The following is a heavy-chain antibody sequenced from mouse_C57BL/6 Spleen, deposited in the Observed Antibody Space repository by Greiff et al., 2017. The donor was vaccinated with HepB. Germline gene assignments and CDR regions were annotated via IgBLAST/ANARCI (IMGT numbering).Heavy chain of an antibody. J-gene: IGHJ4*01. V-gene: IGHV1-69*01. D-gene: IGHD4-1*01. CDR3: ARLGSYAMDY. CDR2: IDPSDSYT. Sequence: QVQLKQPGAELVKPGASVKLSCKASGYTFTSYWMHWVKQRPGQGLEWIGEIDPSDSYTNYNQKFKGKSTLTVDKSSSTAYMQLSSLTSEDSAVYYCARLGSYAMDYWGQGTSVTVSS. CDR1: GYTFTSYW.